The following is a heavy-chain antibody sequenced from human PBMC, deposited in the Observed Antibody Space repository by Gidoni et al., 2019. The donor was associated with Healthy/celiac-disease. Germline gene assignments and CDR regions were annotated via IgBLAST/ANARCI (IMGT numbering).Heavy chain of an antibody. CDR3: ARDIAQWELSTGAFDI. Sequence: QVQLVQSGAEVKKPGSSVKVSCKASGGTFSSYAISWVRQAPGQGLEWMGGIIPIFGTANYAQKFQGRVTITADESTSTAYMELSSLRSEDTAVYYCARDIAQWELSTGAFDIWGQGTMVTVSS. D-gene: IGHD1-26*01. V-gene: IGHV1-69*01. J-gene: IGHJ3*02. CDR1: GGTFSSYA. CDR2: IIPIFGTA.